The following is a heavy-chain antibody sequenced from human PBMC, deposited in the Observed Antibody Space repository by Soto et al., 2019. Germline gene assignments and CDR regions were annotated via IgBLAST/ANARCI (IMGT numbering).Heavy chain of an antibody. D-gene: IGHD2-2*01. CDR1: GGSFSNYY. CDR3: ARGESSAVTYSRSRLFFFDN. V-gene: IGHV4-34*01. Sequence: SETLSLTCAVYGGSFSNYYWTWIRQPPGKGLEWIGQIDQTGSTHYSASLKSRVAMSLETSENQQFSLKVYSVTAADTAVYYCARGESSAVTYSRSRLFFFDNWGPGTLVTVSS. J-gene: IGHJ4*02. CDR2: IDQTGST.